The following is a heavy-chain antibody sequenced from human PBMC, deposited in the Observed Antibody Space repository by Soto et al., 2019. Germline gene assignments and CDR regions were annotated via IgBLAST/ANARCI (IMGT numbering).Heavy chain of an antibody. V-gene: IGHV3-23*01. D-gene: IGHD2-21*01. Sequence: EVQLLEAGGGLVQPGGYLRLSCAASGFTFSSYAMSWVRQAPGKGLEWVSAISGSGGSTYYADSVKGRFTISRDNSKNTLYLQMNSLRAEDTAVYYCAKGDGGDHWYFDLGGRGTLVTFSS. CDR3: AKGDGGDHWYFDL. J-gene: IGHJ2*01. CDR1: GFTFSSYA. CDR2: ISGSGGST.